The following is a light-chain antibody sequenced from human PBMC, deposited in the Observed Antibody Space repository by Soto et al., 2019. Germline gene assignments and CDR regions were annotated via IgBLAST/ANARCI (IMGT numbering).Light chain of an antibody. J-gene: IGKJ5*01. V-gene: IGKV1-33*01. CDR1: QDISNY. CDR3: QQYDNLPIT. CDR2: DAS. Sequence: DIQMTQSPSSLSASVGDRVTITCQASQDISNYLNWYQQKPGKAPKXLIYDASNLETGVPSRFSGSGSGTDFTLTISSLQPEDIATYYCQQYDNLPITFGQGTRLEIK.